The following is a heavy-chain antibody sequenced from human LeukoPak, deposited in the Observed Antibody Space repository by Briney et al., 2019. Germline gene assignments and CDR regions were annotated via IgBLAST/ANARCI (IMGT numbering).Heavy chain of an antibody. CDR3: ARGSGWAHFDY. CDR1: GFIFSSYV. Sequence: GGSLRLSCAASGFIFSSYVMSWVRQAPGKGLEWVSVISGNGGTTYYADSVKGRFTISRDNSKITLYLQMNSLRAEDTAVYYCARGSGWAHFDYWGQGTLVTVSS. D-gene: IGHD6-19*01. V-gene: IGHV3-23*01. CDR2: ISGNGGTT. J-gene: IGHJ4*02.